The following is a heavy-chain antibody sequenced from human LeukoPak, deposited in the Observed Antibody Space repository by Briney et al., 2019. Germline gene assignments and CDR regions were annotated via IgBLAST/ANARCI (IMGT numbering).Heavy chain of an antibody. V-gene: IGHV1-69*13. J-gene: IGHJ4*02. CDR3: AKEGYTSGWYRY. D-gene: IGHD6-19*01. CDR1: GYTFRRYF. CDR2: IIPIFVTP. Sequence: GASVKVSCKASGYTFRRYFMNWVRQTPGQGLEWMGGIIPIFVTPSYAQKFQGRITITADESTSTAYMELSSLRSEDTAVYYCAKEGYTSGWYRYWGQGTLVTVSS.